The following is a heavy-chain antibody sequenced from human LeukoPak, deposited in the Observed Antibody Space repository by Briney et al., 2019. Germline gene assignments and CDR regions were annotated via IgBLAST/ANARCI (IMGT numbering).Heavy chain of an antibody. V-gene: IGHV4-39*01. CDR3: ARQGCSSTTCYLFALYAFDI. Sequence: PSETLSLTCTVPGGSTSRTSYYWGWIRQPPGKGLEWIGSIYSSGSTYYNPSLKGRVSISVDTSKNQFSLKLSSVTAADTAVYYCARQGCSSTTCYLFALYAFDIWGQGTMLTVSS. J-gene: IGHJ3*02. CDR1: GGSTSRTSYY. CDR2: IYSSGST. D-gene: IGHD2-2*01.